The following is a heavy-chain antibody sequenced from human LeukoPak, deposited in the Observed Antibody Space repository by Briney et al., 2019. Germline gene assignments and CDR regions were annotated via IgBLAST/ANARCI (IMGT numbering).Heavy chain of an antibody. V-gene: IGHV3-11*01. D-gene: IGHD2-21*02. Sequence: GGSLRLSWAASGFTFSDYYMSWIRQAPGKGLEWVSYISSSGSTIYYADSVKGRFTISRDNAKNSLYLQMNSLRAGDPAVYYCARDGPATAPDYWGQGTLVTVSS. CDR1: GFTFSDYY. CDR2: ISSSGSTI. J-gene: IGHJ4*02. CDR3: ARDGPATAPDY.